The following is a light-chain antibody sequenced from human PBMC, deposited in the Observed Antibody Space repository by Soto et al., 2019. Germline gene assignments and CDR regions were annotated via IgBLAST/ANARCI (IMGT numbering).Light chain of an antibody. J-gene: IGKJ2*01. CDR3: QTYGSYPPSL. Sequence: EIVLTQSPGTLSLSPGESATLSCRASQRVASSHIAWYRQKPGQAPWLLIYGASNRATGIPDRFSGSGSGKAFILPISRLKAKDPAVNYCQTYGSYPPSLFGKGTK. CDR2: GAS. CDR1: QRVASSH. V-gene: IGKV3-20*01.